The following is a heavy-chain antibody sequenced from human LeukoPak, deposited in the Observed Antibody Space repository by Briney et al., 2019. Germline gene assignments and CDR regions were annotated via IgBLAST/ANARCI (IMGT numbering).Heavy chain of an antibody. CDR3: ARLLFQLPNYYFDY. V-gene: IGHV4-4*02. CDR2: IYHSGST. J-gene: IGHJ4*02. CDR1: GGSISSSNW. D-gene: IGHD2-2*01. Sequence: SETLSLTCAVSGGSISSSNWWSWVRQPPGKGLEWIGEIYHSGSTNYNPSLKSRVTISVDKSKNQFSLKLSSVTAADTAVYYCARLLFQLPNYYFDYWGQGILVTVSS.